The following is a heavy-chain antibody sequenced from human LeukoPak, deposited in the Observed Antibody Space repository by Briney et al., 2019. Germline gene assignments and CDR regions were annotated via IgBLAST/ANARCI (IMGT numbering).Heavy chain of an antibody. CDR3: ARTVGATRGKAAFDI. CDR1: GYSFTSYW. Sequence: GESLKISCKGSGYSFTSYWLGWVRQMPGKGLEWMGIIYPGDSDTRYSPSFQGQVTISADKSISTAYLQWSSLKASDTAMYYCARTVGATRGKAAFDIWGQGTMVTVSS. CDR2: IYPGDSDT. J-gene: IGHJ3*02. D-gene: IGHD1-26*01. V-gene: IGHV5-51*01.